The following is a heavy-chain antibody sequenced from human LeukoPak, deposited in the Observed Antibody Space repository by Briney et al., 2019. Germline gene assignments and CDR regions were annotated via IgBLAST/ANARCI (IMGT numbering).Heavy chain of an antibody. D-gene: IGHD6-13*01. CDR1: GFTFSSYA. CDR2: ISYDGSNK. CDR3: ARGPAISGSSWSFDY. V-gene: IGHV3-30-3*01. Sequence: GGSLRLSCAASGFTFSSYAMHWVRQAPGKGLEWVAVISYDGSNKYYADSVKGRFTISRDNSKNTLYLQMNSLRAEDTAVYYCARGPAISGSSWSFDYWGQGTLVTVSS. J-gene: IGHJ4*02.